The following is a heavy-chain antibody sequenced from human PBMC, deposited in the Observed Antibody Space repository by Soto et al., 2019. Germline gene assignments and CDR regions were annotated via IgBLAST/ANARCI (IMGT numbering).Heavy chain of an antibody. CDR1: GGTFSSYA. Sequence: SEKVSCKASGGTFSSYAISWVRQAPGQGLEWMGGIIPIFGTANYAQKFQGRVTITADESTSTAYMELSSLRSEDTAVYYCASRNFDSSGYYLVYYGMDVWGQGTTVTVS. CDR3: ASRNFDSSGYYLVYYGMDV. V-gene: IGHV1-69*13. CDR2: IIPIFGTA. J-gene: IGHJ6*02. D-gene: IGHD3-22*01.